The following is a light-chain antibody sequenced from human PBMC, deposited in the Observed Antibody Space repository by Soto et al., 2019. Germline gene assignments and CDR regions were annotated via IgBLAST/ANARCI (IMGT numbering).Light chain of an antibody. V-gene: IGKV3-11*01. CDR3: QQRANWPRT. CDR1: QSVGTY. J-gene: IGKJ1*01. Sequence: EIVSTQSPATLSLSPGEGATLSCRASQSVGTYLGWYQQKPGQAPRLLIYDASNRATGIPARFSGSGSGTDFTLTISDLEPEDFAVYYCQQRANWPRTFGQGTKVDIK. CDR2: DAS.